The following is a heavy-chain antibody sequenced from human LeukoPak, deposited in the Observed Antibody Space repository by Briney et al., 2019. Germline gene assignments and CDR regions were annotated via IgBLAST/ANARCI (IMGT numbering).Heavy chain of an antibody. CDR2: ISYDGSNK. D-gene: IGHD4-17*01. J-gene: IGHJ3*02. V-gene: IGHV3-30-3*01. Sequence: SGGSLRLSCAASGFSFNTYSTHWVRQAPGKGLEWVAVISYDGSNKYYADSVKGRFTISRDNSKNTLYLQMNSLRAEDTAVYYCASPGTAVTTRNAFDIWGQGTMVTVSS. CDR3: ASPGTAVTTRNAFDI. CDR1: GFSFNTYS.